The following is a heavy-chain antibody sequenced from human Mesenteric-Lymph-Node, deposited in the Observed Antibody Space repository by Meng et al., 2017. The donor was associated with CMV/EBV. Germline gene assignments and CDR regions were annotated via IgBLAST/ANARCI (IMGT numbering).Heavy chain of an antibody. CDR1: GFTFSSYV. D-gene: IGHD3-10*01. Sequence: GGSLRLSCAASGFTFSSYVMSWVRQAPGKGLEWVSLIYNGVSSTYYADSVKGRFTISRDNAKNSLYLQMNSLRTEDTAVYHCADKVGSGYFDVWGRGTLVTVSS. CDR2: IYNGVSST. V-gene: IGHV3-23*03. CDR3: ADKVGSGYFDV. J-gene: IGHJ2*01.